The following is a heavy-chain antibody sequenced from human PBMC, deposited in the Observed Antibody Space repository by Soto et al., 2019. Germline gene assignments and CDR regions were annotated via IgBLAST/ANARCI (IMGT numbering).Heavy chain of an antibody. CDR1: GGTFSSYA. Sequence: SVKVSCKASGGTFSSYAISWVRQAPGQGLEWMGGIIPIFGTANYAQKFQGRVTITADESTSTAYMELSSLRSEDTAVYYCARVLGCSSTNCYPPSYYYGMDVWGQGTTVTVSS. CDR2: IIPIFGTA. V-gene: IGHV1-69*13. D-gene: IGHD2-2*01. J-gene: IGHJ6*02. CDR3: ARVLGCSSTNCYPPSYYYGMDV.